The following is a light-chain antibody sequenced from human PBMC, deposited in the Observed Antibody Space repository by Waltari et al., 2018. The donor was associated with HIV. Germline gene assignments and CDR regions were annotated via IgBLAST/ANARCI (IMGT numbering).Light chain of an antibody. Sequence: IVLTQSPATLSLSPGERAILSCRASQNVNTFLAWYQQKPGQAPRLLIFDASQRATGIPARFSGRGSGTDFTLTISSLDAEDSAFYFCQQRSNWPALSFGGGTKVEIK. J-gene: IGKJ4*01. CDR3: QQRSNWPALS. V-gene: IGKV3-11*01. CDR2: DAS. CDR1: QNVNTF.